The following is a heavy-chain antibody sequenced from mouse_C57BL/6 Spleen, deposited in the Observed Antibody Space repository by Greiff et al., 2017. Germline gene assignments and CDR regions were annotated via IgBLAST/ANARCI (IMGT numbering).Heavy chain of an antibody. CDR3: AIYYGSSYWYFDV. Sequence: EVKLVESGGGLVKPGGSLKLSCAASGFTFSDYGMHWVRQAPEKGLEWVAYISSGSSTIYYADTVTGRFTISRDNAKNTLFLQMTSLRSEDTAMYYCAIYYGSSYWYFDVWGTGTTVTVSS. CDR2: ISSGSSTI. CDR1: GFTFSDYG. J-gene: IGHJ1*03. V-gene: IGHV5-17*01. D-gene: IGHD1-1*01.